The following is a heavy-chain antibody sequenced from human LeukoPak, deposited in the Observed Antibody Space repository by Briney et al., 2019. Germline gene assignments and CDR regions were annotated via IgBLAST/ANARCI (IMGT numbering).Heavy chain of an antibody. Sequence: GGPLRLSCAASGFAFNRHWMHWVRQPPGKGLVWVSRIDNDAYSTVYADSVKGRFTISRDNAKNTLYLQMNSLRAEDTAVYYCVRGLMGPDFWGQGTLVTVFS. V-gene: IGHV3-74*01. CDR1: GFAFNRHW. J-gene: IGHJ4*02. CDR3: VRGLMGPDF. CDR2: IDNDAYST. D-gene: IGHD2-21*02.